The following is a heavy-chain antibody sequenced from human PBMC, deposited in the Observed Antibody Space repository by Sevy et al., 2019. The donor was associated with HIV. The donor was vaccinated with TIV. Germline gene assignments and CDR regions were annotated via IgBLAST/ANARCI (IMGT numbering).Heavy chain of an antibody. CDR1: GFTFDDYA. J-gene: IGHJ6*02. CDR2: ISWDGGST. CDR3: AKDVGPHYYAGSGYPSPAGGYYYYGMDV. V-gene: IGHV3-43D*04. Sequence: GGSLRLSCAASGFTFDDYAMHWVRQAPGKGLEWVSLISWDGGSTYYADSVKSRFTISRDNSKNSLFLRMNSLRAEDTALYYCAKDVGPHYYAGSGYPSPAGGYYYYGMDVWGQGTTVTVSS. D-gene: IGHD3-22*01.